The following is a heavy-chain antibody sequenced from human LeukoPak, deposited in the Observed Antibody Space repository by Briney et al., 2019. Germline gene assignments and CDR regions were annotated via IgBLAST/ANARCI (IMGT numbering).Heavy chain of an antibody. D-gene: IGHD3-22*01. J-gene: IGHJ5*02. CDR1: GGTFSSYA. CDR2: IIPIFGTA. Sequence: SVKVSCKASGGTFSSYAISWVRQAPGQGLEWMGRIIPIFGTANYAQKFQGRVTVTTDESTSTAYMELSSLRSEDTAVYYCARAWDYYDSSGQGWFDPWGQGTLVTVSS. CDR3: ARAWDYYDSSGQGWFDP. V-gene: IGHV1-69*05.